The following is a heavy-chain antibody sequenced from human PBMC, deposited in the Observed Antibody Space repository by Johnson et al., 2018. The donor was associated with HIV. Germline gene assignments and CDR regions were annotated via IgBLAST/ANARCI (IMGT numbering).Heavy chain of an antibody. Sequence: VQLVESGGGLVKPGKSLRLSCAASGFSFSDYYMSWIRQAPGKGLEWVANIKQDGSEKYYVDSVKGRFTISRDNAKNSLYLQMNSLRAEDTALYYCARGGLGYQNIHDALDIWGQGTMVTVSS. CDR1: GFSFSDYY. J-gene: IGHJ3*02. D-gene: IGHD2-2*01. CDR2: IKQDGSEK. CDR3: ARGGLGYQNIHDALDI. V-gene: IGHV3-7*03.